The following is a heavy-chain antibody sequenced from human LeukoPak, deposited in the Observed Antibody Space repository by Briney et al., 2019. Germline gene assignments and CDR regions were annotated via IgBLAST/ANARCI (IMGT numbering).Heavy chain of an antibody. CDR1: GFTFRTYG. D-gene: IGHD6-6*01. J-gene: IGHJ4*02. V-gene: IGHV3-30*02. CDR3: ARTVSSSWGFFDS. CDR2: VRDDGSTK. Sequence: GGSLRLSCAASGFTFRTYGMHWVRQAPGKGLEWMSFVRDDGSTKYYADSVKGRFTISRDNSKSTLYLQMNSLRAEDTAVYFCARTVSSSWGFFDSWGQGTLVTVSS.